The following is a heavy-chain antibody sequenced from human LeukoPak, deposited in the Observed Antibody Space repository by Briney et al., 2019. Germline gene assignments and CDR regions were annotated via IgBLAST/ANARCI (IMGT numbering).Heavy chain of an antibody. CDR1: GFTFRTYW. V-gene: IGHV3-7*03. CDR2: INQDGDEK. CDR3: ARDSGSYSSSYGMDV. D-gene: IGHD1-26*01. J-gene: IGHJ6*02. Sequence: GGSLRLSCTASGFTFRTYWMNWVRQAPGKGLEWVAKINQDGDEKYYVGSVQGRFTISRDNANASVFLKLSSLRAEDTAVYYCARDSGSYSSSYGMDVWGQGTTVTVSS.